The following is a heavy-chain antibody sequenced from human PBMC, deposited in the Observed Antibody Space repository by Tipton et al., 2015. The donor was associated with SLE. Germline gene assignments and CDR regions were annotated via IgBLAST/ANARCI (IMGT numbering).Heavy chain of an antibody. D-gene: IGHD6-13*01. CDR3: AREADRWIAAAGTKRSFDL. V-gene: IGHV4-59*01. Sequence: TLSLTCTVSGGSISSYYWSWIRQPPGKGLEWIGYIYYSGSTNYNPSLKSRVTISVDTSKNQFSLKLNSVTAADTAVYYCAREADRWIAAAGTKRSFDLWGRGTLVTVSS. J-gene: IGHJ2*01. CDR1: GGSISSYY. CDR2: IYYSGST.